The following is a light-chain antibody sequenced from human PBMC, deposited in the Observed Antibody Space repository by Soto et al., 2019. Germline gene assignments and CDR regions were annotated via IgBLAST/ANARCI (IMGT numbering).Light chain of an antibody. CDR2: GAS. Sequence: EIVLTQSPGTLSLSPGERATLSCRASQSVSNSYLAWYQQKPGQAPRLLMYGASNRATGIPDRFSGSGSETDFTLTISRLEPEDFAVYYCQQRSNWLFTFGPGTKVDIK. V-gene: IGKV3D-20*02. J-gene: IGKJ3*01. CDR3: QQRSNWLFT. CDR1: QSVSNSY.